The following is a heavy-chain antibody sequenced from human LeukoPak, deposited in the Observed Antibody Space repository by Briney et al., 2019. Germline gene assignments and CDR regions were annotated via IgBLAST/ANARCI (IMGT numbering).Heavy chain of an antibody. D-gene: IGHD2-15*01. CDR2: IHYSGST. CDR1: GSSISGYY. V-gene: IGHV4-59*08. Sequence: SETLSLTCTVSGSSISGYYWSWIRQPPGKGLEWIGYIHYSGSTDSNPSLKSRVTISVDTSKNQFSLKLSSVTAADTAVYYCARHYCSADKCYYFDYWGQGTLVTVSS. J-gene: IGHJ4*02. CDR3: ARHYCSADKCYYFDY.